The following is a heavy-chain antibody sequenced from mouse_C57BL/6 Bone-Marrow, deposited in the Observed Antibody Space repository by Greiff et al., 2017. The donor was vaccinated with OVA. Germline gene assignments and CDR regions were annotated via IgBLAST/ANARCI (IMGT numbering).Heavy chain of an antibody. CDR1: GFNFTDYY. CDR2: IDPDAGET. D-gene: IGHD2-14*01. V-gene: IGHV14-2*01. CDR3: ARSTGVYDCGG. J-gene: IGHJ2*01. Sequence: VQLKQSGPELVKPGASVKMSCKASGFNFTDYYMHWVKQRPEQGLEWIGRIDPDAGETNYAPKFQGKATITADTSSNTAYLQLSSLTAEDTAVYCGARSTGVYDCGGWGKGATLTVSS.